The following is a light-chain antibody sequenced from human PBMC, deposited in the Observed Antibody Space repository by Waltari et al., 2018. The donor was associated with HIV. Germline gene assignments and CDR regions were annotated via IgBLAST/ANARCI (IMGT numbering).Light chain of an antibody. J-gene: IGLJ2*01. CDR2: AGT. CDR3: ESADSTGSYYV. V-gene: IGLV3-25*03. CDR1: ALAKQH. Sequence: SYELTQPPSMSVSPGQTATITCSGDALAKQHSYWYQQKAGQAPVLVIFAGTERPSGIPGRFAGTRSETTVTLTITGVQAEDEADYYCESADSTGSYYVFGRGTRLTVL.